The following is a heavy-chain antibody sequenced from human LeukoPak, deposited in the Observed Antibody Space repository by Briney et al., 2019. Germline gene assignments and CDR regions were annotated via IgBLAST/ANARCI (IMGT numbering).Heavy chain of an antibody. Sequence: TSLRLSCGTAGFTFSNYGMHRGRQAPGKGVEGGAGIWYDGSKKYYADSVKGRFTISRDNSKNTLYLQMNSLRAEDTALYYCAVTMYYYDSNGYYSFDYWGQGTLVTVSS. V-gene: IGHV3-33*01. J-gene: IGHJ4*02. CDR2: IWYDGSKK. CDR3: AVTMYYYDSNGYYSFDY. CDR1: GFTFSNYG. D-gene: IGHD3-22*01.